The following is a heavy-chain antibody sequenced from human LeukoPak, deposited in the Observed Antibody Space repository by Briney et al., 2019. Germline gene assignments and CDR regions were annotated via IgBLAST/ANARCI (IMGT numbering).Heavy chain of an antibody. CDR3: AKDIKYPLYSFDY. CDR1: GFTFSSYS. D-gene: IGHD1-26*01. Sequence: QPGGSLRLSCAASGFTFSSYSMNGVRQAPGKGLEWVSYISSSSSTIYYADSVKGRFTISRDNAKNSLYLQMNSLRAEDTAVYYCAKDIKYPLYSFDYWGQGTLVTVSS. CDR2: ISSSSSTI. J-gene: IGHJ4*02. V-gene: IGHV3-48*01.